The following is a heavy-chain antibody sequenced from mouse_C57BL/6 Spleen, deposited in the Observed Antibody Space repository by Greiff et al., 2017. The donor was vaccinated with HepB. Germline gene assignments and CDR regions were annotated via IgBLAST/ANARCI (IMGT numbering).Heavy chain of an antibody. CDR1: GYAFSSYW. Sequence: QVQLQPSGAELVKPGASVKISCKASGYAFSSYWMTWVKQRPGKGLEWIGQIYPGDGDTNYNGKFKGKATLTADKSSSTAYMQLSSLTSEDSAVYFCARPYGSPYAMDYWGQGTSVTVSS. V-gene: IGHV1-80*01. CDR2: IYPGDGDT. D-gene: IGHD1-1*01. J-gene: IGHJ4*01. CDR3: ARPYGSPYAMDY.